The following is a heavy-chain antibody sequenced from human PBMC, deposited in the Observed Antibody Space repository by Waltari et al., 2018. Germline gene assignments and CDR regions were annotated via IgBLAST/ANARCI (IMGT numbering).Heavy chain of an antibody. D-gene: IGHD2-15*01. V-gene: IGHV4-4*02. CDR2: IHRSGRT. Sequence: QLQLQESGPGLVKPSGTLSLTCTVSGDSMSSTDWWSWVRQSPEKGLDWMGQIHRSGRTNYNPSRESRVTISIDTSNSQFSLKVTSTTAADTAVYYCARDRGRGIYLDSWGQGTLVTVSP. CDR3: ARDRGRGIYLDS. J-gene: IGHJ4*02. CDR1: GDSMSSTDW.